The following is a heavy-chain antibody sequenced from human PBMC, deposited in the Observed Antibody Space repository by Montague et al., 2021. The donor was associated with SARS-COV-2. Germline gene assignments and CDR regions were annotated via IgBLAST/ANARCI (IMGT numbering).Heavy chain of an antibody. CDR3: ARGFDY. Sequence: TLSLTCTVSGGSIRSENYYWSWIRQHPGKGLEWIGYIHYSGSTDYNPSLNSRVSISVDTSKNQFSLKLSSVTAADTAVYYCARGFDYWGQGTLVTVSS. CDR1: GGSIRSENYY. V-gene: IGHV4-31*03. J-gene: IGHJ4*02. CDR2: IHYSGST.